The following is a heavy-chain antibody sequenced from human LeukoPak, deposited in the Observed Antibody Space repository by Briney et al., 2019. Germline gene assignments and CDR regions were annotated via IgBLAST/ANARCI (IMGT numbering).Heavy chain of an antibody. J-gene: IGHJ4*02. CDR3: ARTYYYDSSGYSLIPTTFDY. D-gene: IGHD3-22*01. CDR2: IYYSGST. CDR1: GGSISSYY. Sequence: SETLPLTCTVSGGSISSYYWSWIRQPPGKGLEWIGYIYYSGSTNYNPSLKSRVTISIDTSKNQLSLKLSSVTAADTAVYYCARTYYYDSSGYSLIPTTFDYWGQGTLVTVSS. V-gene: IGHV4-59*01.